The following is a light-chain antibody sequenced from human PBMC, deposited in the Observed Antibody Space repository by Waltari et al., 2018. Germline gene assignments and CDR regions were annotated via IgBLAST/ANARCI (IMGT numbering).Light chain of an antibody. CDR1: QSISKW. CDR2: KAS. V-gene: IGKV1-5*03. Sequence: DLQMTQSPSTLSASVGDRVIFSCRASQSISKWLAWYQQKPGKAPKLLTYKASTLKSGVPSRVSGSGSGTECTLTISSLQPEDFATYYCQQYNSYSLLSFGGGTKVEIK. CDR3: QQYNSYSLLS. J-gene: IGKJ4*01.